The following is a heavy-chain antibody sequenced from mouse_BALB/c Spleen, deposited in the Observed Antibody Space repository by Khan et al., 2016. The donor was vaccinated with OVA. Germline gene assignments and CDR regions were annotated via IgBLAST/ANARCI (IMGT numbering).Heavy chain of an antibody. CDR3: ARSGYGTPFAY. V-gene: IGHV1S81*02. CDR1: GYTFTSYY. D-gene: IGHD2-1*01. J-gene: IGHJ3*01. CDR2: INPSNGGT. Sequence: QVQLQQSGAELVKPGASVKISCKASGYTFTSYYMYWVKQRPGQGLEWIGGINPSNGGTNFNEKFKSKATLTVDKSSSTAYMQLSSLTSEYSAVYYCARSGYGTPFAYWGQGTLVTVSA.